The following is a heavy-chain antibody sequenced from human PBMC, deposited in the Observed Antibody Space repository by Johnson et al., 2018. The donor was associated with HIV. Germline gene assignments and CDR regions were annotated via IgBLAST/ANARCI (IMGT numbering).Heavy chain of an antibody. CDR3: AKEGGSYSMGRDAFDI. Sequence: QVQLMESGGGLVSPGGSLTLSCAASGFTLSSYGMHWVRQAPGKGLEWVSFIRYDGSNKYYADSVKGRFTISRDISKNTLYLQMNSLRAEDTAVYYCAKEGGSYSMGRDAFDIWGQGTMVTVSS. CDR2: IRYDGSNK. CDR1: GFTLSSYG. D-gene: IGHD1-26*01. V-gene: IGHV3-30*02. J-gene: IGHJ3*02.